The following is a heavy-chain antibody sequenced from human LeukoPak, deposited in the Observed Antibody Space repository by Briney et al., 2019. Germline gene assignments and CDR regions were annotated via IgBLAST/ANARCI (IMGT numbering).Heavy chain of an antibody. D-gene: IGHD1-26*01. CDR3: ARLGSYHDF. CDR1: GAFISNYY. J-gene: IGHJ4*02. CDR2: IHSSGGN. V-gene: IGHV4-4*09. Sequence: SETLSLTCTVSGAFISNYYGRWVRQTPEKGLEWMGHIHSSGGNSYYPSLKSRLTLSIDTSRNQLSLKLPSVTAADTAVYFCARLGSYHDFWGQGALVTVSS.